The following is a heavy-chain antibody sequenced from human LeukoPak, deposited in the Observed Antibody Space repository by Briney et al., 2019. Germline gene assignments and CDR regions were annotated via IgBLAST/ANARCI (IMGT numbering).Heavy chain of an antibody. CDR2: IYSGGST. J-gene: IGHJ3*02. CDR3: ARGYYDSSGLREGYAFDI. CDR1: GFTVSSNY. V-gene: IGHV3-53*04. Sequence: PGGSLRLSCAASGFTVSSNYMSWVRQAPGKGLEWVSVIYSGGSTYYADSVKGRFTISRHNSKNTLYLQMNSLRAEDTAVYYCARGYYDSSGLREGYAFDIWGERTMLTVSS. D-gene: IGHD3-22*01.